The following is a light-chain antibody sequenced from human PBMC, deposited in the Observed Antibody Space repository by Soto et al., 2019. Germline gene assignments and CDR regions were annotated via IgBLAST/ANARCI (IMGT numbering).Light chain of an antibody. Sequence: ETVMTQSPATLSVSPGERATLSCRASQSVSSSYLAWYQQKPGQAPRLLMYEASNRATGVPARFSGSGSGTDFTLTISSLEPEDFAIYYCQQRRNWPPTFGQGTKVDIK. CDR3: QQRRNWPPT. CDR1: QSVSSSY. J-gene: IGKJ1*01. CDR2: EAS. V-gene: IGKV3D-20*02.